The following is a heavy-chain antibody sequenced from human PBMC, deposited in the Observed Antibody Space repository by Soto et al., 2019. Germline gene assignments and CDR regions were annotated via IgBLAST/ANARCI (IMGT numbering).Heavy chain of an antibody. CDR3: ARGSSVDAFDV. CDR1: GLSVSSKS. Sequence: EVQLVESGGGLVQPGGSLRLSCAASGLSVSSKSMSWVRQPPGKGLEWVSVIYSGGNTYYSDSVKGRFTISRDNSKNTLSLQMNSLRAEDTAVYYCARGSSVDAFDVWGQGTLVTVSS. V-gene: IGHV3-66*01. D-gene: IGHD6-19*01. CDR2: IYSGGNT. J-gene: IGHJ3*01.